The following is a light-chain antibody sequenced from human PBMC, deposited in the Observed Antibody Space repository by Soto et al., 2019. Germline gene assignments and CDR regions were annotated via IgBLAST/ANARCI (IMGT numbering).Light chain of an antibody. J-gene: IGKJ5*01. CDR1: QAVNTR. CDR3: QQYGSSPYT. V-gene: IGKV3-20*01. Sequence: EIVLTQSPATLSSFPGDRVTLSCRASQAVNTRLAWYQHKPGQAPRLLIYGASSRATGIPDRFSGTGSGTDFTLTISRLEHEDFEVYYCQQYGSSPYTFGLGTRLEIK. CDR2: GAS.